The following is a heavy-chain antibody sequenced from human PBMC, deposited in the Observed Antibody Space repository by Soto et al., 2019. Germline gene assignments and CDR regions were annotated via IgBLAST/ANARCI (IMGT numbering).Heavy chain of an antibody. CDR3: AKMVGATLVDY. CDR1: GASISSTSSGDL. D-gene: IGHD1-26*01. J-gene: IGHJ4*02. V-gene: IGHV4-4*02. CDR2: IHHSGST. Sequence: QVQLQESGPGLVKPSGTLSLTCTVSGASISSTSSGDLWSWVRQPPGKGLEWIGEIHHSGSTNYNPSLKSRVTMSVDKSRNQFSLRLSSVTAADTAVYYCAKMVGATLVDYWGQGTLVTVSS.